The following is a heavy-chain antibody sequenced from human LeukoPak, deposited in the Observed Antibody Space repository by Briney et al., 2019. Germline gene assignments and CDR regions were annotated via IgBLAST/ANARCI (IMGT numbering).Heavy chain of an antibody. CDR3: ARELGGSSGWYDGGFDY. CDR2: ISAYNGDT. Sequence: ASVAVSCTCSVSTFTIYGISWVWMPPAPGLELVGLISAYNGDTNNAQKLQGRVTMTTDKSTSTAYMELRSLRSDDTAVYYCARELGGSSGWYDGGFDYWGQGTLVTVSS. D-gene: IGHD6-19*01. V-gene: IGHV1-18*01. CDR1: VSTFTIYG. J-gene: IGHJ4*02.